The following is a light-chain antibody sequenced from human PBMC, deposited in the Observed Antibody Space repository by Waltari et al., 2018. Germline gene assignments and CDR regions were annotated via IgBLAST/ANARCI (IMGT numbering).Light chain of an antibody. CDR1: NIGSES. CDR3: QVWDSSSDLWV. V-gene: IGLV3-21*02. Sequence: SYVLTQPPPVSVAPGQTARITCGGNNIGSESVHWYQQKPGQAPVLVVYDDSDRPSGIPERFSGSNSGNTATLTISRVEAGDEADYYCQVWDSSSDLWVFGGGTKLTVL. J-gene: IGLJ3*02. CDR2: DDS.